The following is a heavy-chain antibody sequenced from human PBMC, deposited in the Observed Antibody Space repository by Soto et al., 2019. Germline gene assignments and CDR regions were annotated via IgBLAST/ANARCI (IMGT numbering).Heavy chain of an antibody. CDR3: ARDGGRDGYFVNCLDP. Sequence: QVQLVQSGAEVKKPGSSVKVSCKASGGTFSNYAISWVRKAPGQGLEWVGGIIPIFGTTNFAQKFQGRVTITADESTTTVYMELSGLRSEDTAVYYCARDGGRDGYFVNCLDPCGQGTLVTVSS. J-gene: IGHJ5*02. CDR1: GGTFSNYA. V-gene: IGHV1-69*12. D-gene: IGHD5-12*01. CDR2: IIPIFGTT.